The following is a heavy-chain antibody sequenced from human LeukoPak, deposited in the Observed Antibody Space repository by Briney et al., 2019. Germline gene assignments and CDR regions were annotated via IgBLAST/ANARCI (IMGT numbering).Heavy chain of an antibody. Sequence: ASVKVSCTASGYTFTSYYMHWVRQAPGQGLEWMGIINPSGGSTSYAQKFQGRVTMTRDTSTSTVYMELSSLRSEDTAVYYCARGPSITMIVVVDDAFDIWGQGTMVTVSS. J-gene: IGHJ3*02. CDR3: ARGPSITMIVVVDDAFDI. CDR1: GYTFTSYY. V-gene: IGHV1-46*01. CDR2: INPSGGST. D-gene: IGHD3-22*01.